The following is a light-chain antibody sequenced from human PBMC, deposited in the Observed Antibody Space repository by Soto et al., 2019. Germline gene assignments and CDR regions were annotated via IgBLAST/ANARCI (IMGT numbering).Light chain of an antibody. J-gene: IGKJ1*01. Sequence: EIGLTQYPGTLSLSPGERATLSCRASQSVSSSYLAWYQQKPGQAPRLLIYGASSRATGIPDRFSGSGSGTDFTLTISRLEPEDFAVYYCQQYGSSSWTFGQGTKVDIK. CDR2: GAS. CDR3: QQYGSSSWT. CDR1: QSVSSSY. V-gene: IGKV3-20*01.